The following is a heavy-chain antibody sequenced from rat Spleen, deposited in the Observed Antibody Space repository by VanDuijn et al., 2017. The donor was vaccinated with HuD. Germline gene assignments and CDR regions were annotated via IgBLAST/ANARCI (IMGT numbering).Heavy chain of an antibody. D-gene: IGHD1-1*01. CDR3: VRHDYRGYAYFVY. V-gene: IGHV5-34*01. Sequence: EVQLVESGGGLVQPGRSLKLSCVASGFTFSDYGMNWIRQAPGKGLEWVAYISGSTGTIYYADTVKGRFTISRVNAKNTLYLQLSSLRSEDTALYYCVRHDYRGYAYFVYWGQGVMVTVSS. J-gene: IGHJ2*01. CDR2: ISGSTGT. CDR1: GFTFSDYG.